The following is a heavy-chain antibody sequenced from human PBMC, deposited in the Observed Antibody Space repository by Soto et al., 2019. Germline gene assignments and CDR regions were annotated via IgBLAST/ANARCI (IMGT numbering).Heavy chain of an antibody. CDR3: ARALRSWGFYYYYGMDV. D-gene: IGHD6-13*01. V-gene: IGHV3-74*01. CDR2: INSDGSST. J-gene: IGHJ6*02. Sequence: PGGSLRLSCAASGFTFSSYWMHWVRQAPGKGLVWVSRINSDGSSTSYADSVKGRFTISRDNAKNTLYLQMNSLRAEDTAVYYCARALRSWGFYYYYGMDVWGQGTTVTVSS. CDR1: GFTFSSYW.